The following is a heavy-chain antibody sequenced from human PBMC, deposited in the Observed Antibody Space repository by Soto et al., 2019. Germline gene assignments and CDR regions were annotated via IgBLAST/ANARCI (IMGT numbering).Heavy chain of an antibody. CDR2: ISSSSSYI. CDR3: ARDKLPDYGMDV. J-gene: IGHJ6*02. V-gene: IGHV3-21*01. Sequence: EVQLVESGGGLVKPGGSLRLSCAASGFTFSSYSMNWVRQAPGKGLEWVSSISSSSSYIYYADSVKGRFTISRDNAKNSLYLQMNSLRAKDTAVYYCARDKLPDYGMDVWGQGTTVTVSS. CDR1: GFTFSSYS. D-gene: IGHD1-7*01.